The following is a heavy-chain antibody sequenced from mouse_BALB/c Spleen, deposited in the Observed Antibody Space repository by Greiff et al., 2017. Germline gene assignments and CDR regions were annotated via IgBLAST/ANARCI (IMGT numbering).Heavy chain of an antibody. J-gene: IGHJ4*01. Sequence: EVKVEESGGGLVQPGGSRKLSCAASGFTFSDYGMAWVRQAPGKGPEWVAFISNLAYSIYYADTVTGRFTISRENAKNTLYLEMSSLRSEDTAMYYCARRGNGYYAMDYWGQGTSVTVSS. CDR3: ARRGNGYYAMDY. CDR2: ISNLAYSI. V-gene: IGHV5-15*02. CDR1: GFTFSDYG.